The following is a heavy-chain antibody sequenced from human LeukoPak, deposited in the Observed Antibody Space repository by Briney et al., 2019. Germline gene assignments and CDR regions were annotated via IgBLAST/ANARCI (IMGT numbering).Heavy chain of an antibody. D-gene: IGHD4-4*01. J-gene: IGHJ4*02. V-gene: IGHV3-21*01. CDR2: ISSSSSYI. CDR1: GFTFSSYS. CDR3: ASQDDYSPARYFDY. Sequence: GGSLRLSCAASGFTFSSYSMNWVRQAPGKGLEWVSSISSSSSYIYYADSVKGRFTISRDNAKNSLYLQMNSLRAEDTAVYHCASQDDYSPARYFDYRGQGTLVTVSS.